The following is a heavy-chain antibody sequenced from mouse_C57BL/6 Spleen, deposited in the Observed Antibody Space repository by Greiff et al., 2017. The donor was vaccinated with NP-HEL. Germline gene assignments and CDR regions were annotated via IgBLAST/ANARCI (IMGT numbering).Heavy chain of an antibody. J-gene: IGHJ4*01. CDR2: IHPSDSDT. CDR1: GYTFTSYW. D-gene: IGHD1-1*01. V-gene: IGHV1-74*01. Sequence: QVQLQQPGAELVKPGASVKVSCKAPGYTFTSYWMHWVKQRPGQGLEWIGRIHPSDSDTNYNQKFKGKATLTVDKSSSTAYMQLSSLTSEDSAVYYCATPLAVVDYAMDYWGQGTSVTVSS. CDR3: ATPLAVVDYAMDY.